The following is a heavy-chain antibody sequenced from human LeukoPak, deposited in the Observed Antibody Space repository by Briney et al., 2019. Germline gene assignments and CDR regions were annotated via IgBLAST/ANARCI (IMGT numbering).Heavy chain of an antibody. V-gene: IGHV4-39*07. D-gene: IGHD1-26*01. CDR3: ARANWEGYYFDY. J-gene: IGHJ4*02. Sequence: KPSETLSLTCTVSGGSISSSSYYWGWIRQPPGKGLEWIGSIYYSGSTYYNPSLKSRVTISLDTSKNQFSLKVGSMTAADTAVYYCARANWEGYYFDYWGQGTLVTVSS. CDR2: IYYSGST. CDR1: GGSISSSSYY.